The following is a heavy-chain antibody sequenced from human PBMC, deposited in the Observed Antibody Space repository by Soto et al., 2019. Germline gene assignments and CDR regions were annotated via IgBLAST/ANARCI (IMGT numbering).Heavy chain of an antibody. CDR3: ASVQPSSYVDY. CDR1: GFTFSDYY. CDR2: ITSSSSTI. V-gene: IGHV3-11*01. D-gene: IGHD2-2*01. Sequence: QVQLVESGGGLVKPGGSLRLSCAASGFTFSDYYMSWIRQAPGKGLEWLSDITSSSSTIYYADSVKGRFTVSRDNAKNSLYLQMNSVRVDDTAVYFCASVQPSSYVDYWGRGNLVTVSS. J-gene: IGHJ4*02.